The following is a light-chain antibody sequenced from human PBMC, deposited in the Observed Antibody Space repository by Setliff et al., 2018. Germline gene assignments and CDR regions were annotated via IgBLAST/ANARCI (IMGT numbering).Light chain of an antibody. Sequence: SYELTQPPSVSVAPGNTARITCGGNNIGSKSVHWYQQKPGQAPVLVTYYDSDRPSGIPERFSGSNSGNTATLTISGLQSEDESDYYCASWDDSLNVVFGGGTKVTVL. J-gene: IGLJ2*01. CDR1: NIGSKS. V-gene: IGLV3-21*01. CDR2: YDS. CDR3: ASWDDSLNVV.